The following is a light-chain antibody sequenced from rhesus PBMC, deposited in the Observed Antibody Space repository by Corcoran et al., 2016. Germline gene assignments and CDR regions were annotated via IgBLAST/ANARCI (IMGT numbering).Light chain of an antibody. CDR2: EVS. V-gene: IGKV2S15*01. CDR3: LQGIQLPFT. CDR1: QSLLHSGGKTY. J-gene: IGKJ3*01. Sequence: DIVMTQTPLSLPVTPGEPASLSCRSSQSLLHSGGKTYLYWYLQKPGQSPQFLNYEVSTRGSGVPDRFIGRGSGTVVTLKISRVEAEDVGVYYCLQGIQLPFTFGPGTKLDIK.